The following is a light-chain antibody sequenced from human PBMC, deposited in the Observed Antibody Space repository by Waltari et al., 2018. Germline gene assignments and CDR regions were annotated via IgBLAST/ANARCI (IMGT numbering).Light chain of an antibody. Sequence: QSALTQPAAVSGSPGQSVTISCTGARSATGRSEIVSWYQQHPGNAPKLVISDVSKRPSGVSDRFSGSKSGDTASLTISGLQFEDEADYYCCSYAGNYVWVFGGGTRLTVL. CDR1: RSATGRSEI. CDR3: CSYAGNYVWV. J-gene: IGLJ3*02. V-gene: IGLV2-23*02. CDR2: DVS.